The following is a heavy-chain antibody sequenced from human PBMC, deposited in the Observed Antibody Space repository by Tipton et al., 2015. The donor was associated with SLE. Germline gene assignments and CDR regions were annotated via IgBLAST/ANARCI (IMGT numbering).Heavy chain of an antibody. CDR3: ARAEGYCGSKTNCYERRWIDP. CDR1: GGSFSGYY. CDR2: SNPSGNS. Sequence: LSLTCAVYGGSFSGYYWSWIRQPPGKGLEWIGESNPSGNSNYNPSLKSRVTISIDTSENQFSLKLTSMTAADTAVYYCARAEGYCGSKTNCYERRWIDPWGQGTLVTVSS. V-gene: IGHV4-34*01. D-gene: IGHD2-2*01. J-gene: IGHJ5*02.